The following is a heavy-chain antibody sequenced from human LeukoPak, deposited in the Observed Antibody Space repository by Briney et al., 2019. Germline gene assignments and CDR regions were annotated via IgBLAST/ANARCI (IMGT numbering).Heavy chain of an antibody. Sequence: GGSLRLSCAASGFTFSSNAMSWIRQAPGKGLEWVSAISGSGGSTYYADFVKGRFTISRDNSKNTLYLQMNSLRAEDTAVYYCAPKGYGSGDNWFDPWGQGTLVTVSS. CDR3: APKGYGSGDNWFDP. J-gene: IGHJ5*02. V-gene: IGHV3-23*01. CDR1: GFTFSSNA. CDR2: ISGSGGST. D-gene: IGHD3-10*01.